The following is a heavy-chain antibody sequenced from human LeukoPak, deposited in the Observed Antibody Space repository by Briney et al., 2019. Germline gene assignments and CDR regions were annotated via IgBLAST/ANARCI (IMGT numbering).Heavy chain of an antibody. V-gene: IGHV3-21*01. CDR2: IRSSSSYI. J-gene: IGHJ6*03. CDR1: GFTFSSYS. CDR3: ARALPRGFRHMDV. Sequence: PGGSLRLSCAASGFTFSSYSMNWVRQAPGKGLEWVSSIRSSSSYIYYADSVKGRFTISRDNAKNSLYLQMNSLRAEDTAVYYCARALPRGFRHMDVWGKGTTVTVSS. D-gene: IGHD5-12*01.